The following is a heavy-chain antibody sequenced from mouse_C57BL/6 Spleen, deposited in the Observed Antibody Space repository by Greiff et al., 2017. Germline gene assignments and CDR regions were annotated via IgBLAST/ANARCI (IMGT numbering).Heavy chain of an antibody. V-gene: IGHV1-72*01. CDR3: ARDGSPYSYDMDY. CDR1: GYTFTGYW. CDR2: IDPNSGGT. Sequence: QVQLQQSGAELVKPGASVKLSCKASGYTFTGYWMHWVKQRPGRGLEWIGRIDPNSGGTKYNEKFKGKATLTADKSSSTAYMQLSSLTSDDSAVEYCARDGSPYSYDMDYWGQGTTVTVSS. D-gene: IGHD6-1*01. J-gene: IGHJ4*01.